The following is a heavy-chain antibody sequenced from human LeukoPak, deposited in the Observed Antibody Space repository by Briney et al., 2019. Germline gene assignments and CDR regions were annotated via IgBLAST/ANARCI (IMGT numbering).Heavy chain of an antibody. CDR1: GFTFSSYW. CDR3: ASSKGGNLAFDY. D-gene: IGHD1-14*01. V-gene: IGHV3-74*01. J-gene: IGHJ4*02. CDR2: INTNGSST. Sequence: GGSLRLSCAASGFTFSSYWMHWVRHAPGKGLVWVSRINTNGSSTTYADSVKGRFTISRDNAKNTLYLQMNSLRAEDTAVYYCASSKGGNLAFDYWGQGTLVTVSS.